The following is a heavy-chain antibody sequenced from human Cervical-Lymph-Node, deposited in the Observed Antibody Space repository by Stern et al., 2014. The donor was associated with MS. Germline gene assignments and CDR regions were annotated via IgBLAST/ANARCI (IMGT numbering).Heavy chain of an antibody. Sequence: QVQLVQSGAEVRKPGASVKVSCRTSGYIFSNYGINWVRQDRGQGLDWMGWVSGYNGNTKYAQNVQGRVTVTIDTSTTTAYMELRSLKFDDTAVYYCARGGKGEGDYPHYLYFGMDVWGQGTTVTVSS. CDR3: ARGGKGEGDYPHYLYFGMDV. J-gene: IGHJ6*02. CDR2: VSGYNGNT. V-gene: IGHV1-18*01. D-gene: IGHD4-17*01. CDR1: GYIFSNYG.